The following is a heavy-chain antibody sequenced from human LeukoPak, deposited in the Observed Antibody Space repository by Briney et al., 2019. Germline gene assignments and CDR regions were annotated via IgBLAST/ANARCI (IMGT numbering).Heavy chain of an antibody. J-gene: IGHJ4*02. Sequence: ASVKVSCRASGYTFSGFYIHWVRQAPGQGLEWMGWINPRGGSTDYAQKFQGRVTMTSDTSTSTVYMELKSLTSEDTAVYFCARVGTTGATADKWGQGTLVTVSS. CDR2: INPRGGST. CDR3: ARVGTTGATADK. D-gene: IGHD4-11*01. V-gene: IGHV1-46*01. CDR1: GYTFSGFY.